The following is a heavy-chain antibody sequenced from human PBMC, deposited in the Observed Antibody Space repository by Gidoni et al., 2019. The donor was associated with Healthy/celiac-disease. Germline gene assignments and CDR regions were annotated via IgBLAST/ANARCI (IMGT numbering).Heavy chain of an antibody. D-gene: IGHD5-12*01. CDR2: VKQDGSEK. J-gene: IGHJ4*02. Sequence: EVKLVESGGGSVQPGGALRVSCAASGFTFISYWMCWVRQAPGKGLEWVANVKQDGSEKYYVDSVKGRCTISRDNAKNSLYLQMNSLRAEDTAVYYCARDGGYDSLGIDYWGQGTLVTVSS. V-gene: IGHV3-7*01. CDR3: ARDGGYDSLGIDY. CDR1: GFTFISYW.